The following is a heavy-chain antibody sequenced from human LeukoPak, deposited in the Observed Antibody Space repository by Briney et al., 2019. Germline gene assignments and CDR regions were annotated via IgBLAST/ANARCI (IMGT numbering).Heavy chain of an antibody. CDR3: AKGLRELPQGDAFDI. Sequence: GGSLRLSCAASGFTFSSYAVSWVRQAPGKGLEWVSAISGSGGSTYYADSVKGRFTISRDNSKNTLYLQMNSLRAEDTAVYYCAKGLRELPQGDAFDIWGQGTMVTVSS. D-gene: IGHD1-26*01. J-gene: IGHJ3*02. CDR1: GFTFSSYA. CDR2: ISGSGGST. V-gene: IGHV3-23*01.